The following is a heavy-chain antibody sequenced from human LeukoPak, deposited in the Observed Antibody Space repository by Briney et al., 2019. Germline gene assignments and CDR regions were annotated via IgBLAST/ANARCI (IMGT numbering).Heavy chain of an antibody. V-gene: IGHV3-48*02. CDR2: ISSSSSSM. CDR1: GFTFSRYS. Sequence: GGSLRLSCAASGFTFSRYSMTWVRQAPGKGLEYVSYISSSSSSMYSADTVKGRFTISRGNAKNSLYLQMNSLRDEDTAVYYCARPRDGYNYGAFDIWGQGTMVTVSS. D-gene: IGHD5-24*01. J-gene: IGHJ3*02. CDR3: ARPRDGYNYGAFDI.